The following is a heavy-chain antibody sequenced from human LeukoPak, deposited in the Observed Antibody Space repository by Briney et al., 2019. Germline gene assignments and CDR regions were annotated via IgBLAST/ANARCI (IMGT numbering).Heavy chain of an antibody. CDR1: GASITSRF. CDR2: VSYTGSP. J-gene: IGHJ4*02. D-gene: IGHD3-3*01. CDR3: ASDFTQGGGLLED. V-gene: IGHV4-59*11. Sequence: SETLSLTCAVSGASITSRFWTWIRQTPGKGLGWIGYVSYTGSPRYNPSLESRVTISLDTSKSQFTLRLTSMTAADTAIYYCASDFTQGGGLLEDWGPGTLVAVSS.